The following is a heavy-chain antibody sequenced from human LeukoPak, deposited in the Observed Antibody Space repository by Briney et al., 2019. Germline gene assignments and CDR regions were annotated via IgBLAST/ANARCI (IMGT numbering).Heavy chain of an antibody. V-gene: IGHV3-48*01. J-gene: IGHJ6*02. Sequence: GGSLRLSCAASGLTFSSYSMNWVRQAPGKGLEWVSCISSSSSTIYYADSVKGRFTISRDNAKNSLYLQMNSLRAEDTAVYYCAREGGYSYGSHYYYYYGMDVWGQGTTVTVSS. D-gene: IGHD5-18*01. CDR1: GLTFSSYS. CDR3: AREGGYSYGSHYYYYYGMDV. CDR2: ISSSSSTI.